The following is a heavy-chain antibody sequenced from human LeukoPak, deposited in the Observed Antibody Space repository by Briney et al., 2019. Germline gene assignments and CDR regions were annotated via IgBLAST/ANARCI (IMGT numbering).Heavy chain of an antibody. CDR1: GGSISSSSYY. D-gene: IGHD4-17*01. CDR2: IYYSGST. V-gene: IGHV4-39*01. CDR3: ARLTASFTTVTARNPTDY. Sequence: SETLSLTCTVSGGSISSSSYYWGWIRQPPGKGLEWIGSIYYSGSTYYNPSLKSRVTISVDTSKNQFSLKLSSVTAADTAVYYFARLTASFTTVTARNPTDYWGQGTLVTVSS. J-gene: IGHJ4*02.